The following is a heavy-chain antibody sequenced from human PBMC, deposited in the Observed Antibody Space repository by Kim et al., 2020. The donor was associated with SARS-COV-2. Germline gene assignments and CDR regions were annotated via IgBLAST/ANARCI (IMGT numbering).Heavy chain of an antibody. V-gene: IGHV3-30*04. CDR3: ARDMYYYDSSGNPFDY. J-gene: IGHJ4*02. CDR1: GFTFSSYA. Sequence: GGSLRLSCAASGFTFSSYAMHWVRQAPGKGLEWVAVISYDGSNKYYADSVKGRFTISRDNSKNTLYLQMNSLRAEDTAVYYCARDMYYYDSSGNPFDYWGQGTLVTVSS. D-gene: IGHD3-22*01. CDR2: ISYDGSNK.